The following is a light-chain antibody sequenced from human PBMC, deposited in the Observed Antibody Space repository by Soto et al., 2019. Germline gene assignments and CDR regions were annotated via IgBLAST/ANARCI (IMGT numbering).Light chain of an antibody. V-gene: IGKV3-20*01. CDR2: GPS. J-gene: IGKJ4*01. CDR1: QSVSYSY. Sequence: EIVLTQSPGTLSLSPGERATLSCTASQSVSYSYLAWYQQKPGQAPRRLIYGPSRRATGIPDRFSGSGSGTDYTLSISRLELEDFAVYYWQQYGSSPPFTFGGGTKVEIK. CDR3: QQYGSSPPFT.